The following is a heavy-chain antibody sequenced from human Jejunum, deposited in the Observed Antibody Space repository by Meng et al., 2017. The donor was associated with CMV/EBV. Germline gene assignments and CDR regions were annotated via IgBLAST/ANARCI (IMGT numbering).Heavy chain of an antibody. CDR2: ISGVGGST. CDR1: GFIFDGYA. J-gene: IGHJ4*02. CDR3: ARHVGFTSTDLDY. D-gene: IGHD3-10*01. V-gene: IGHV3-23*01. Sequence: CASSGFIFDGYAMSWVRQAPGKGLGWVSGISGVGGSTYYADSVKGRFTITRDNSKNTLYLQMSSLRADDSALYYCARHVGFTSTDLDYWGQGTLVTVSS.